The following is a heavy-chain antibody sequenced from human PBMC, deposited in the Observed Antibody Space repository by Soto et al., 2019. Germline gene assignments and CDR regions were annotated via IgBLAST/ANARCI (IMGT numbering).Heavy chain of an antibody. CDR1: GYSFTSYW. D-gene: IGHD3-10*01. J-gene: IGHJ6*02. V-gene: IGHV5-10-1*01. CDR2: IDPSDSYT. Sequence: GGSLKISCKGSGYSFTSYWISWVRQMPGKGLEWLGRIDPSDSYTNYSPSFQGNVTISADKSISTAYLQWSSLKASDTAMYDCARASWFGELLGPYYYYGMDVWGQGTTVTVSS. CDR3: ARASWFGELLGPYYYYGMDV.